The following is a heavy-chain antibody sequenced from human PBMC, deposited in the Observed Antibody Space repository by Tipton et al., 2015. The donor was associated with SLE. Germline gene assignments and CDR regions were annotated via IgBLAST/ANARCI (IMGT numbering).Heavy chain of an antibody. CDR1: GGSISSYY. CDR3: ARDEWYGSYYYGMDV. V-gene: IGHV4-4*09. CDR2: IYTSGST. D-gene: IGHD3-3*01. Sequence: LRLSCTVSGGSISSYYWSWIRQPAGKGLEWIGYIYTSGSTNYNPSLKSRVTISVDTSKNQFSLKLSSVTAADTAVYYCARDEWYGSYYYGMDVWGQGTTVTVSS. J-gene: IGHJ6*02.